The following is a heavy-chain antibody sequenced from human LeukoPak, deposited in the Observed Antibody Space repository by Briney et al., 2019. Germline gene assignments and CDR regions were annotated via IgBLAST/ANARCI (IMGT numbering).Heavy chain of an antibody. Sequence: GGSLRLSCAASGFTFSDFYMSWIRQAPGKGLEWGSYISSTGSYTDYADSVKGRFTISRDNAKNSLYLQMNSLRAEDTAVYYCARDRHQYSYGYDYWGQGTLVTVSS. CDR1: GFTFSDFY. V-gene: IGHV3-11*05. D-gene: IGHD5-18*01. CDR3: ARDRHQYSYGYDY. J-gene: IGHJ4*02. CDR2: ISSTGSYT.